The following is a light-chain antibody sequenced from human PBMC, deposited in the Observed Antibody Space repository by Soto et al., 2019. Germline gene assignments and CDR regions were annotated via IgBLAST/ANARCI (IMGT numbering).Light chain of an antibody. J-gene: IGLJ1*01. CDR3: TSYAGTYSFFYV. CDR1: SSDVGAYNY. V-gene: IGLV2-8*01. Sequence: QSVLTQPPSASGSPGQSVTISCTGTSSDVGAYNYVSWYQQLPGKAPKLIIYEVSKRPSGVPDRFSGSKSGNTASLTVFGFQAEDEADYYCTSYAGTYSFFYVFGTGTKVTVL. CDR2: EVS.